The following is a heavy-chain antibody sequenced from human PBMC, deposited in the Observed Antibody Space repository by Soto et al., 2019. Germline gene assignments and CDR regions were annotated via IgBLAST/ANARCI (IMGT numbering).Heavy chain of an antibody. CDR3: ASYQQSYAFDI. CDR1: GGSVSSGSYY. Sequence: SETLSLTCTASGGSVSSGSYYWSWIRQPPGKGLEWIGYIYYSGSTNYNPSLKSRVTTSVDTSKNQFSLKLSSVTAADTAVYYCASYQQSYAFDIWGQGTMVTV. CDR2: IYYSGST. D-gene: IGHD2-2*01. V-gene: IGHV4-61*01. J-gene: IGHJ3*02.